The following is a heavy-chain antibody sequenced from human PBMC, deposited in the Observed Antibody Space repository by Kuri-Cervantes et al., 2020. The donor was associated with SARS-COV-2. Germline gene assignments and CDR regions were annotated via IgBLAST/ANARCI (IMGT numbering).Heavy chain of an antibody. CDR2: IYYSGST. D-gene: IGHD2-2*01. CDR3: ARGIVGVGLVKNYYMDY. CDR1: GGSISSYY. J-gene: IGHJ4*02. V-gene: IGHV4-59*01. Sequence: SETLSLTCTVSGGSISSYYWSWIRQPPGKGLEWIGYIYYSGSTNYNPSLKSRVIISVDTSKNQFSLKLSSVTAADTAVYYCARGIVGVGLVKNYYMDYWGQGTLVTVSS.